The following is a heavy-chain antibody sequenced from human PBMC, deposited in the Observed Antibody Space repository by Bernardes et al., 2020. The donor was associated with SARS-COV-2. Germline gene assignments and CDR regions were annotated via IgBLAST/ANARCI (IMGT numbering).Heavy chain of an antibody. J-gene: IGHJ6*02. CDR1: GYTFTSYG. CDR3: ARMDCSSTSCYRGGMDV. CDR2: ISAYNGNT. Sequence: ASVKVSCKASGYTFTSYGISWVRQAPGQGLEWMGWISAYNGNTNYAQKLQGRVTMTTDTSTSTAYMELRSLRSDDTAVYYCARMDCSSTSCYRGGMDVWGQGTTVTVSS. V-gene: IGHV1-18*04. D-gene: IGHD2-2*02.